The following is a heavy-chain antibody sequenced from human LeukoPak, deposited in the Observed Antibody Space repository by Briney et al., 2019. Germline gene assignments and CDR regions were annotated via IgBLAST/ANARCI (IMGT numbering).Heavy chain of an antibody. CDR2: ISGSGGRT. D-gene: IGHD2-15*01. Sequence: GGSLRLFCATSEITFSSYAMSWVRQAPGKGLEWVSAISGSGGRTYYADSVKGRFTISRDNSKNTLYLQMNSLRAEDTAVYYCAKARVVVAATISFDYWGQGTLVTVSS. V-gene: IGHV3-23*01. CDR1: EITFSSYA. CDR3: AKARVVVAATISFDY. J-gene: IGHJ4*02.